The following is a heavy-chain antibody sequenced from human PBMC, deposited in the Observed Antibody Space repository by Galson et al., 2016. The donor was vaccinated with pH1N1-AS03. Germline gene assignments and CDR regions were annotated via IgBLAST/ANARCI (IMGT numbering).Heavy chain of an antibody. CDR1: GGTFSSYA. J-gene: IGHJ6*03. CDR2: IIVMFEMP. CDR3: ATREEGGNYYYMDI. V-gene: IGHV1-69*10. Sequence: SVKVSCKASGGTFSSYAVSWVRQAPGQGLEWMGGIIVMFEMPSYAPKFEGRLTLTADKSTSTAYLELSSLTSEDTAVYYCATREEGGNYYYMDIWGKGTTVTVSS. D-gene: IGHD3-16*01.